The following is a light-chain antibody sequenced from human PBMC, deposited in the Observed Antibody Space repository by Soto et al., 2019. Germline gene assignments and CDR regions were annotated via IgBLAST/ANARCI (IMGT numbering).Light chain of an antibody. CDR3: TSYSSKSTPSV. V-gene: IGLV2-14*01. Sequence: QSALTQPASVSGSPGQSITISCTGTSSDVGGYNYVSWYQQYPGKAPKLIIYDVTKRPSGVSNRFSGSKSGNTSSLTISGLQPEDESDYYCTSYSSKSTPSVFGTATKVTVL. CDR1: SSDVGGYNY. CDR2: DVT. J-gene: IGLJ1*01.